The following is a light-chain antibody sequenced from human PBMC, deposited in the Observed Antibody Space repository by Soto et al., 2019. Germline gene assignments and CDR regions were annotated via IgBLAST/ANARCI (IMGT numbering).Light chain of an antibody. CDR2: GAS. CDR3: QQYGSSSGT. V-gene: IGKV3-20*01. CDR1: QTVSSTY. Sequence: IVLTPSPGTLSLSPGERATLSCRASQTVSSTYLAWYQHKPGQAPRLLIYGASSRATGIPDRFSGSGSGTDFTLTISRLEPEDFAVYYCQQYGSSSGTFGQGTRLEIK. J-gene: IGKJ5*01.